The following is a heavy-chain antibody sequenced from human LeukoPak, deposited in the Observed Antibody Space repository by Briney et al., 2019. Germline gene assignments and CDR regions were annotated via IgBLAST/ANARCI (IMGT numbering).Heavy chain of an antibody. V-gene: IGHV4-34*01. CDR2: INHSGST. J-gene: IGHJ4*02. CDR1: GGSFSGYY. D-gene: IGHD5-18*01. Sequence: SETLSLTCAVYGGSFSGYYWSWIRQPPGKGLEWIGEINHSGSTNYNPSLKSRVTISVDTSKNQFSLKLSSVTAADTAVYCCARGLQLFLDYWGQGTLVTVSS. CDR3: ARGLQLFLDY.